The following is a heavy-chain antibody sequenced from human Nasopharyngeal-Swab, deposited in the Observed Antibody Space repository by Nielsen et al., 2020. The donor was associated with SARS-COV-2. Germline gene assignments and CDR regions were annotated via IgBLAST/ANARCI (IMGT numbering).Heavy chain of an antibody. V-gene: IGHV3-30*04. CDR1: GFTFSNYA. D-gene: IGHD5-18*01. CDR2: ISYDGSNK. Sequence: GESLKISRAASGFTFSNYAIHWVRQAPGKGLEWVGVISYDGSNKDYADSVKGRFTVSRDNSKDTLYLQMNSLRTEDTAVYYCARTQAGYSYVVYYYGMDVWGQGTTVTVSS. J-gene: IGHJ6*02. CDR3: ARTQAGYSYVVYYYGMDV.